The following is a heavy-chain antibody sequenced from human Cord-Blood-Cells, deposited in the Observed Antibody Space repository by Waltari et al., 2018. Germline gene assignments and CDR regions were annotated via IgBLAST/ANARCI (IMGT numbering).Heavy chain of an antibody. Sequence: QVQLVQSGADVQKPGSSVKVSCKASGGTFSSYAISWVRQAPGQGLEWMGGISPIFGTGNYAHKFQCRVTITADESPSTAYMGLSSLRSEDTAVYYCARGQRWLQFDYWGQGTLVTVSS. CDR3: ARGQRWLQFDY. J-gene: IGHJ4*02. CDR2: ISPIFGTG. D-gene: IGHD5-12*01. V-gene: IGHV1-69*01. CDR1: GGTFSSYA.